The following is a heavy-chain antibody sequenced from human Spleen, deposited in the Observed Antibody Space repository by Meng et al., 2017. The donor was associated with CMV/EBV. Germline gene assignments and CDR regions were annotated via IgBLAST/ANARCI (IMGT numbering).Heavy chain of an antibody. Sequence: QVQLKQWGAGLLKPSETLSLTCAVYGGSFSGYYWSWIRQPPGKGLEWIGEINHSGSTNYNPSLKSRVTISVDTSKNQFSLKLSSVTAADTAVYYCARGSLYYYGSGRGGFDYWGQGTLVTVSS. D-gene: IGHD3-10*01. CDR3: ARGSLYYYGSGRGGFDY. CDR2: INHSGST. J-gene: IGHJ4*02. CDR1: GGSFSGYY. V-gene: IGHV4-34*01.